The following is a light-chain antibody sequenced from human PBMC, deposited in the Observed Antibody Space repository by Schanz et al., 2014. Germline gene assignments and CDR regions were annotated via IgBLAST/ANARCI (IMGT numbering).Light chain of an antibody. CDR1: SSDVGGYNY. CDR2: GVS. Sequence: QSALTQPASVSGSPGQSITISCTGTSSDVGGYNYVSWYQQHPGKAPKLMIFGVSKRPSGVSNRFSGSKSGNTASLTISGLQTEDEADYYCSSYTSSSTLIFGGGTKLTVL. CDR3: SSYTSSSTLI. V-gene: IGLV2-14*01. J-gene: IGLJ2*01.